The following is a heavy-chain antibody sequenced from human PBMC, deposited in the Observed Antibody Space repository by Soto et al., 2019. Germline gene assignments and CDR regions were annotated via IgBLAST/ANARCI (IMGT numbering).Heavy chain of an antibody. CDR3: AKGSTSHIYGIDV. CDR1: GFTFQNFV. D-gene: IGHD2-2*01. J-gene: IGHJ6*02. CDR2: IGGTGQYT. Sequence: VQLLETGGGLVQPGGSLRLSCTASGFTFQNFVINWVRQAPGKGLEWVSIIGGTGQYTYYADSVRGRFTFSRDNSENTVYLEMNSLRAEDTAIDFCAKGSTSHIYGIDVWGPGTTVIVSS. V-gene: IGHV3-23*01.